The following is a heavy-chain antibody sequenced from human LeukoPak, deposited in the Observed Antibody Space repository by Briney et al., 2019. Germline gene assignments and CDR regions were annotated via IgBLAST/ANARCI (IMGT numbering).Heavy chain of an antibody. J-gene: IGHJ4*02. Sequence: GRSLRLSCAASGFTFSSYGMHWVRQAPGKGLEWVAVISYDGSNKYYADSVKGRFTISRGNSKNTLYLQMNSLRAEDTAVYYCAKAEDTAMVDYWGQGTLVTVSS. D-gene: IGHD5-18*01. CDR3: AKAEDTAMVDY. CDR1: GFTFSSYG. V-gene: IGHV3-30*18. CDR2: ISYDGSNK.